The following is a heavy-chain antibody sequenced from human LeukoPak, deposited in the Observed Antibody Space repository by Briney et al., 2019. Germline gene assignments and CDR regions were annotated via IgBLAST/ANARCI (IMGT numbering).Heavy chain of an antibody. CDR2: IYSGGST. CDR3: ARATVMDWYFDL. V-gene: IGHV3-66*01. D-gene: IGHD4-17*01. CDR1: GFTVGSNY. J-gene: IGHJ2*01. Sequence: GGSLRLSCAASGFTVGSNYMSWVRQAPGKGLEWVSVIYSGGSTYYADSVKGRSTISRDNSKNTLYLQMNSLRAEDTAVYYCARATVMDWYFDLWGRGTLVTVSS.